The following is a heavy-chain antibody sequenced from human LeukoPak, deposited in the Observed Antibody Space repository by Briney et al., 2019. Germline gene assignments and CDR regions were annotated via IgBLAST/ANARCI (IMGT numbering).Heavy chain of an antibody. CDR2: ISAYNGNT. Sequence: ASVKVSCKASGYTFTSYGISWVRQAPGQGLEWMGCISAYNGNTNYAQKLQGRVNMTTDTSTSTAYMELRSLRSDDTAVYYCASVGACSGGSCYDFDYWGQGTLVTVSS. D-gene: IGHD2-15*01. CDR1: GYTFTSYG. CDR3: ASVGACSGGSCYDFDY. J-gene: IGHJ4*02. V-gene: IGHV1-18*01.